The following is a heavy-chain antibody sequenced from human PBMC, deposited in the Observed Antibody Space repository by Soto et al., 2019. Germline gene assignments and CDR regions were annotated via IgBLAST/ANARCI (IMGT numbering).Heavy chain of an antibody. V-gene: IGHV3-23*01. CDR3: AKDPEYDFWSGYELFDY. D-gene: IGHD3-3*01. Sequence: GGSLRLSCAASGFSFSSSAMNWVRQAPGKGLEWVSAISSNGGNTYYADSVKGRFTISRDNSKNTLYLQMNSLRAEDTAVYYCAKDPEYDFWSGYELFDYWGQGTLVTVSS. CDR2: ISSNGGNT. J-gene: IGHJ4*02. CDR1: GFSFSSSA.